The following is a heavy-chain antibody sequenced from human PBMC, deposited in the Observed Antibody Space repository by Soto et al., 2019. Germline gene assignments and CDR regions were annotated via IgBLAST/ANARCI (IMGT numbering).Heavy chain of an antibody. J-gene: IGHJ6*03. D-gene: IGHD6-13*01. CDR2: INKDGAEK. V-gene: IGHV3-64*02. Sequence: PGGSLRLSCAASGFTFSSYWMSWVRQAPGKGLEYVSGINKDGAEKYYAESVKGRFTISRDNSEDTLYLQMGSLRAEDMALYYCARRGYGSRWPNVYMDVWGKGTTVTVSS. CDR3: ARRGYGSRWPNVYMDV. CDR1: GFTFSSYW.